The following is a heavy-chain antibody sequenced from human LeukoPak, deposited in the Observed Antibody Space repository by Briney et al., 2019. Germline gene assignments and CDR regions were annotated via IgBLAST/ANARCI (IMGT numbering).Heavy chain of an antibody. CDR2: INHSGST. CDR1: GGSFSGYY. V-gene: IGHV4-34*01. D-gene: IGHD6-13*01. CDR3: AREKGIAAARYNWFDP. Sequence: PETLSLTCAVYGGSFSGYYWSWIRQPPGKGLEWIGEINHSGSTNYNPSLKSRVTISVDTSKNQFSLKLSSVTAADTAVYYCAREKGIAAARYNWFDPWGQGTLVTVSS. J-gene: IGHJ5*02.